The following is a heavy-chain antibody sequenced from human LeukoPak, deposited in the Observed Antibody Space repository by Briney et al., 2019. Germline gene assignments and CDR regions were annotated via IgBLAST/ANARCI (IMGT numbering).Heavy chain of an antibody. CDR3: ARVYWYFDL. CDR1: GDSISSSNYY. Sequence: SETLSLTCTVSGDSISSSNYYWGWIRQPPGKGLEWIGSIYYSGSPYYNPSLKGRVTISVDTSKNQFSLKLSSVTAADTAVYYCARVYWYFDLWGRGTLVTVSS. V-gene: IGHV4-39*01. J-gene: IGHJ2*01. CDR2: IYYSGSP.